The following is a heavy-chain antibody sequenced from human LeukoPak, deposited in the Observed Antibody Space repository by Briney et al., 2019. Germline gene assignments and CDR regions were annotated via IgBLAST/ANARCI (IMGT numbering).Heavy chain of an antibody. Sequence: SETLSLICTVSGGSISGYYWSWIRQPPGRGLEWIGYIFYSGSTNYNPSLKSRVTISVDTSKNQFSLKLSSVTAADTAVYYCARFGGGTGDFPLLDYWGQGTLVTVSS. CDR2: IFYSGST. CDR3: ARFGGGTGDFPLLDY. V-gene: IGHV4-59*01. J-gene: IGHJ4*02. CDR1: GGSISGYY. D-gene: IGHD7-27*01.